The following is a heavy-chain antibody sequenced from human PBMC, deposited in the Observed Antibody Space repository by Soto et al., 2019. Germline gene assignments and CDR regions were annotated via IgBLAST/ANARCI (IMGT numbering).Heavy chain of an antibody. CDR2: ISGSGGST. V-gene: IGHV3-23*01. J-gene: IGHJ5*02. CDR1: GFTFSSYA. CDR3: AKEGGYSSGWTGFDP. D-gene: IGHD6-19*01. Sequence: EVQLLESGVGLVQPGGSLRLSCAASGFTFSSYAMSWVREAPGKGLEWVSAISGSGGSTYYADSVKGRFTISRDNSKNTLYLQMNSLRAEDTAVYYCAKEGGYSSGWTGFDPWGQGTLVTVSS.